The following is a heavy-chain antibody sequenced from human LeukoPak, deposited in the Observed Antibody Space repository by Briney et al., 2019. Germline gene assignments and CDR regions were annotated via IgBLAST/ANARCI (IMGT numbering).Heavy chain of an antibody. Sequence: GESLKISCKGSGYSFTSYWIGWVRQAPGQGLEWMGWISAYNGNTNYAQKLQGRVTMTTDTSTSTAYMELRSLRSDDTAVYYCAIQKDAFDIWGQGTMVTVSS. V-gene: IGHV1-18*04. CDR1: GYSFTSYW. CDR2: ISAYNGNT. D-gene: IGHD4-11*01. CDR3: AIQKDAFDI. J-gene: IGHJ3*02.